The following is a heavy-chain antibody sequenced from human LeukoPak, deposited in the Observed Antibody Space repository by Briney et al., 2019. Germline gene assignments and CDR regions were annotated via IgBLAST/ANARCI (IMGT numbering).Heavy chain of an antibody. CDR2: IWFDGSTK. V-gene: IGHV3-30*02. CDR1: GFSFKDTG. CDR3: ATSGWYDGDY. Sequence: GGSLRLSCAASGFSFKDTGMHWVRQAPGKGPEWLTIIWFDGSTKYYADSVKGRFTISRDNAKNSLYLQTNSLRAEDTALYYCATSGWYDGDYWGQGTLVTVSS. J-gene: IGHJ4*02. D-gene: IGHD6-19*01.